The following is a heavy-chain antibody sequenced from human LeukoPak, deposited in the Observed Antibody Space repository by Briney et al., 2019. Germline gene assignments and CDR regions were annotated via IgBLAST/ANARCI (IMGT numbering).Heavy chain of an antibody. CDR2: IIPIFGTA. Sequence: ASVKVSCKASGGTFSSYAISWVRQAPGQGLEWMGGIIPIFGTANYAQKFQDRVTITADESTSTAYMELSSLRSEDTAVYYCAREGAAGTLFFDYWGQGTLVTVSS. D-gene: IGHD6-13*01. CDR3: AREGAAGTLFFDY. J-gene: IGHJ4*02. V-gene: IGHV1-69*13. CDR1: GGTFSSYA.